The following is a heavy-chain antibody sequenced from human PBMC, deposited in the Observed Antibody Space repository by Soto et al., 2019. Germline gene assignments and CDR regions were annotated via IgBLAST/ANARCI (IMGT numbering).Heavy chain of an antibody. CDR1: GYTFTDYY. Sequence: ASVKVSCKASGYTFTDYYMHWVRQAPGQGHEWVGWTNPNSGDTNYAQNFQGRVTMTRDTSISTAYMELSRLKSDDTAVYYCARAEYTFDAFDIWGQGTMVTVSS. D-gene: IGHD5-18*01. J-gene: IGHJ3*02. V-gene: IGHV1-2*02. CDR2: TNPNSGDT. CDR3: ARAEYTFDAFDI.